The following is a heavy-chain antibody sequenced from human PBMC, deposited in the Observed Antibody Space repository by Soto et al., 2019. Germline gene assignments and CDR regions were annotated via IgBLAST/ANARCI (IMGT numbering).Heavy chain of an antibody. CDR1: GGSLSNYY. J-gene: IGHJ5*02. CDR3: ARVHGRFTDYSPRPSGYIWFDP. D-gene: IGHD3-3*01. V-gene: IGHV4-31*03. Sequence: PSETLSLTCTVSGGSLSNYYWSWIRQHPGKGLEWIGYIYYSGSTYYNPSLKSRVTISVDTSKNQFSLKLSSVTAADTAVYYCARVHGRFTDYSPRPSGYIWFDPWGQGTLVTVSS. CDR2: IYYSGST.